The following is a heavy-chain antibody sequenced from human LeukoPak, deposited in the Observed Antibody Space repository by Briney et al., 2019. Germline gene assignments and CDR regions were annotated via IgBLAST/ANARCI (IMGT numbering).Heavy chain of an antibody. CDR1: GGSISSYH. J-gene: IGHJ3*02. V-gene: IGHV4-59*01. Sequence: SETLSLTCTVSGGSISSYHWSWIRQPPGKGLQWIGFIYSSGSTNYNPSLKSRVTISLDTSKNQFSLRVSSVTSADTAVYYCARGNSGYDYAFDIWGQGAMVTVSS. CDR3: ARGNSGYDYAFDI. CDR2: IYSSGST. D-gene: IGHD5-12*01.